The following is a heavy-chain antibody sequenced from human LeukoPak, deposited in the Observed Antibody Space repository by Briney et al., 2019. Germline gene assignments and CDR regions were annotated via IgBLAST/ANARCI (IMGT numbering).Heavy chain of an antibody. Sequence: SQTLSLTCAISADSVSSNSAAWNWIRQSPSRGLEWLGRTYYRSKWYNDYAVSVKSRITINPDTSKNQFSLQLNSVTPEDTAVYYCARGYCSGGSYYPSRVNYYYYYGMDVWGQGTTVTVSS. CDR2: TYYRSKWYN. D-gene: IGHD2-15*01. CDR3: ARGYCSGGSYYPSRVNYYYYYGMDV. CDR1: ADSVSSNSAA. J-gene: IGHJ6*02. V-gene: IGHV6-1*01.